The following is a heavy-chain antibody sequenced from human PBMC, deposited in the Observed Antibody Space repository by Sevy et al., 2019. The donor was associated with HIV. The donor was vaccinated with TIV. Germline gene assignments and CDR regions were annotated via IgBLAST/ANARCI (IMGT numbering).Heavy chain of an antibody. CDR1: GYTLTELS. CDR2: FDPEDGET. CDR3: ASDKDYYDSSGYYHRYFDY. V-gene: IGHV1-24*01. J-gene: IGHJ4*02. Sequence: ASVKVSCKVSGYTLTELSMHWVRQAPGKGLEWMGGFDPEDGETIYAQKFQGRVTMTEDRSTDTAYMERSSLGSEDTAVYYCASDKDYYDSSGYYHRYFDYWGQGTLVTVSS. D-gene: IGHD3-22*01.